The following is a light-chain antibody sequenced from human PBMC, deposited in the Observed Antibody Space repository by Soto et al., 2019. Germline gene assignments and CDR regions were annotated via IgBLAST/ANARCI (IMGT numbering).Light chain of an antibody. J-gene: IGKJ5*01. Sequence: IQMTQSPSSVSASVGDTVTITCRASHDISSWLAWYQQKPGKAPNLLIYAASNLQSGVPSRFRGSGSGTEFSLTISSLQPEDVGIYYCQQAKSSPVTFGQGTPLEMK. V-gene: IGKV1-12*01. CDR2: AAS. CDR3: QQAKSSPVT. CDR1: HDISSW.